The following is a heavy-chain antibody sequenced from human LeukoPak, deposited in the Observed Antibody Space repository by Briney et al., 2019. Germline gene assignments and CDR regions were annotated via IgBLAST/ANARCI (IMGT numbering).Heavy chain of an antibody. V-gene: IGHV3-33*01. CDR1: GFIFSSYG. CDR3: ARRGILEWLLSRENYYYYMDV. J-gene: IGHJ6*03. CDR2: IWHDGSKT. D-gene: IGHD3-3*01. Sequence: GGSLRLSCIASGFIFSSYGMHWVRQAPGKGLEWAAIIWHDGSKTFYSDSVKGRFTVSRDNSKNTLYLQMNSMRGEDTAVYYCARRGILEWLLSRENYYYYMDVWGKGTTVTVSS.